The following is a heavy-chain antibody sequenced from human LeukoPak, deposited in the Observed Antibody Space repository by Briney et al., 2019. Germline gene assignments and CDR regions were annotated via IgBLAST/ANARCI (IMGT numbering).Heavy chain of an antibody. D-gene: IGHD5-24*01. CDR1: GYSFSSYW. Sequence: PGESLKISCKGLGYSFSSYWNAWVRQRPGKGLGWMGIIYPGGSETRYDPSFQGQVTISADSSTSTAYLQWSSLRASDTAMYYCARASRDGYNQNFDHWGQGTLVTASS. CDR3: ARASRDGYNQNFDH. CDR2: IYPGGSET. V-gene: IGHV5-51*01. J-gene: IGHJ4*02.